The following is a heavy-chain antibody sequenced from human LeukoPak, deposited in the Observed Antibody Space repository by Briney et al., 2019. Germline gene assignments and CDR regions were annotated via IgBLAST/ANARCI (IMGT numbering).Heavy chain of an antibody. CDR1: GFNFIDYS. CDR3: ARDHYYDSSGYYLLEAFDI. V-gene: IGHV3-48*01. D-gene: IGHD3-22*01. J-gene: IGHJ3*02. Sequence: GGSLRLSCAASGFNFIDYSMNWVRQAPGKGLEWISYIGISSGNTKYADSVKGRFTISRDKARNSLYLQMNSLRVEDTAVYYCARDHYYDSSGYYLLEAFDIWGQGTMVTVSS. CDR2: IGISSGNT.